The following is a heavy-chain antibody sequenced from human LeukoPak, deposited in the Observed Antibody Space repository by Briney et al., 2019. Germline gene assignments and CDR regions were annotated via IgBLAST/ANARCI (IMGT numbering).Heavy chain of an antibody. D-gene: IGHD2-2*02. CDR3: ARGVFRLGYCSSTSCYSYMDV. CDR2: ISGSGGGT. Sequence: PGGSLRLSCAASGFSFNAYAMNWVRQAPGKGLEWVSAISGSGGGTYYADSVKGRFTISRDNSKNTLYLQMSSLRAEDTAVYYCARGVFRLGYCSSTSCYSYMDVWGKGTTVTVSS. J-gene: IGHJ6*03. CDR1: GFSFNAYA. V-gene: IGHV3-23*01.